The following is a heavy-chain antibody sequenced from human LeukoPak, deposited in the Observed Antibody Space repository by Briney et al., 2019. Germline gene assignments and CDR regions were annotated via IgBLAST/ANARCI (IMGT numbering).Heavy chain of an antibody. D-gene: IGHD2-21*01. J-gene: IGHJ4*02. Sequence: GGSLRLSCAASGFTFSGSAMHWVHQASGKGLEWVGRIRSKANSYATAYAASVKGRFTISRDDSKNTAYLQMNSLKTEDTAVYYCTSPVVASDYWGQGTLVTVSS. CDR3: TSPVVASDY. CDR1: GFTFSGSA. V-gene: IGHV3-73*01. CDR2: IRSKANSYAT.